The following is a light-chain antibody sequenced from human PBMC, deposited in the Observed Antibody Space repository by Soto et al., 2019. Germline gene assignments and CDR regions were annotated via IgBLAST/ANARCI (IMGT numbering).Light chain of an antibody. CDR2: GAS. J-gene: IGKJ3*01. CDR1: QSVSSSY. V-gene: IGKV3-20*01. Sequence: EIVLTQSPGTLSLSPGERATLSCRASQSVSSSYLAWYQQKPGQAPRLLIYGASSRATGIPDRFSGSGSGTDFTLTISRPEPEDFAVYYCQQYGSSPPFTFGPGTKVDIK. CDR3: QQYGSSPPFT.